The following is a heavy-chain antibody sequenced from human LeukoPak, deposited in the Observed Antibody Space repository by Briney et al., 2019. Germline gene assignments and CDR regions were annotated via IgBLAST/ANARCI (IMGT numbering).Heavy chain of an antibody. Sequence: GGSLRLSCAASGFTFSNYAMSWVRQAPGKGLEWVSAISGSGGSTYYADSVKGRFTISRDNSKNTLYLRMNSLRAEDTAVYYCAKLRDTAMVHFDYWGQGTLVTVSS. CDR3: AKLRDTAMVHFDY. V-gene: IGHV3-23*01. CDR1: GFTFSNYA. J-gene: IGHJ4*02. D-gene: IGHD5-18*01. CDR2: ISGSGGST.